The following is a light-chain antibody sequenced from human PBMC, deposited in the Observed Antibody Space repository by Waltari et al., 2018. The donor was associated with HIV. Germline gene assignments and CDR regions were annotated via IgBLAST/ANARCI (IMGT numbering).Light chain of an antibody. Sequence: DIQMTQPPSSLSASVGDRVTIPCRASQAISNHLAWYQQKPGKVPKLLIYGASTLQSGVPSRFSGSGSGTDFTLTISSLQPDDVATYYCQNYNSAPPTFGQGTRLDIK. CDR3: QNYNSAPPT. V-gene: IGKV1-27*01. CDR1: QAISNH. CDR2: GAS. J-gene: IGKJ5*01.